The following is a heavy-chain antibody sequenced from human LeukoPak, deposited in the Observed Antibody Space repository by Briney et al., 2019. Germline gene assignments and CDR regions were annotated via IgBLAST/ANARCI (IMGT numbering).Heavy chain of an antibody. CDR1: GFTFSDHY. Sequence: GGSLRLSCAASGFTFSDHYMDWVRQAPGKGLEWVGRIRNKANSYTTEYAASVKGRFTISRDDSKNSLYLQMNSLKCENTAVYYCAREWDSGSYYLGYFDYWGQGTLVTVSS. CDR3: AREWDSGSYYLGYFDY. V-gene: IGHV3-72*01. J-gene: IGHJ4*02. CDR2: IRNKANSYTT. D-gene: IGHD1-26*01.